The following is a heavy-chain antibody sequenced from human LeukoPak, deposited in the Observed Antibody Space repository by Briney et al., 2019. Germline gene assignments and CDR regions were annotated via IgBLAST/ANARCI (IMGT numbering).Heavy chain of an antibody. J-gene: IGHJ5*02. CDR2: IRTKAYSYAT. CDR3: TKGWELPNWFDP. D-gene: IGHD1-7*01. V-gene: IGHV3-73*01. Sequence: PGGSLRLSCAASGFTFSASAMHWVRQASGKGLEWVGRIRTKAYSYATVYAASVKGRFTISRDDSKNTAYLQMNSLKTEDTAVYYCTKGWELPNWFDPWGQGTLVTVSS. CDR1: GFTFSASA.